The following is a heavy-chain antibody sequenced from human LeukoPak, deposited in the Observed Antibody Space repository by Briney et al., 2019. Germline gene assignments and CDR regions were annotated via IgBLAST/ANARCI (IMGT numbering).Heavy chain of an antibody. J-gene: IGHJ4*02. Sequence: PSETLSLTCAVSGGSISSGGYSWSWIRQPPGKGLEWIGYIYHSGSTYYNPSLKSRVTISVDRSKNQFSLKLSSVTAADTAVYYCARGRLPIWRPTRYYFDYWGQGTLVTVSS. CDR3: ARGRLPIWRPTRYYFDY. CDR1: GGSISSGGYS. CDR2: IYHSGST. V-gene: IGHV4-30-2*01. D-gene: IGHD3-3*01.